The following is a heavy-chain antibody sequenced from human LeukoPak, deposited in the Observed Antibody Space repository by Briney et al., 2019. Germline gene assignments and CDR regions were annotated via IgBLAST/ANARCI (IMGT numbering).Heavy chain of an antibody. CDR1: GYTFTGYY. J-gene: IGHJ1*01. D-gene: IGHD6-6*01. CDR3: AGEYSSSIPFQH. CDR2: INTNSGVT. V-gene: IGHV1-2*02. Sequence: ASVKVSCKASGYTFTGYYLHWVRQAPGQGPEWMGKINTNSGVTDYAQKFQGRVTMTRDTSISTAYMELSSLTSDDTAVYYCAGEYSSSIPFQHWGQGTLVTVSS.